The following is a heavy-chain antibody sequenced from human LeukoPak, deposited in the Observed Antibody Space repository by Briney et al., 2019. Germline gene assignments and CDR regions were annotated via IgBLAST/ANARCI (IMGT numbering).Heavy chain of an antibody. CDR2: ISSSGSTI. D-gene: IGHD3-22*01. Sequence: GGSLRLSCAASGFTFSDYYMSWIRQAPGKGLEWVSYISSSGSTIYYADSVKGRFTISRDNAKNSLYLQMNSLRAEDTAVYYCARDYYDSSGYYYTQGDYWGQGTLVTVSS. V-gene: IGHV3-11*01. CDR3: ARDYYDSSGYYYTQGDY. J-gene: IGHJ4*02. CDR1: GFTFSDYY.